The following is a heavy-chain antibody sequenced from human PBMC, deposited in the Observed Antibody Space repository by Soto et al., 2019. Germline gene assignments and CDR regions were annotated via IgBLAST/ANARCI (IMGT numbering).Heavy chain of an antibody. CDR3: ARDTGYTFGSLNY. Sequence: ASVKVSCKASGYTFTEYALHWVRRAPGQRLEWMGWMNAGVGNTLYSQKFQGRITITRDTSASTAYMELNSLKSEDTAIYYCARDTGYTFGSLNYWGPGTLVTVSS. CDR1: GYTFTEYA. J-gene: IGHJ4*01. V-gene: IGHV1-3*01. CDR2: MNAGVGNT. D-gene: IGHD5-18*01.